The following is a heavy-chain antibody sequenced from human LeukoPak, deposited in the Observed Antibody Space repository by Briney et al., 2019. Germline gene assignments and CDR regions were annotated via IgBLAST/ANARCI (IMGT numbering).Heavy chain of an antibody. D-gene: IGHD2-15*01. Sequence: ASVKVSCKASGYIFTSYGISWVRQVPGQGLEWMGWISAYNGNTNYAQKLQGRVTMTTDTSTSTAYMELRSLRSDDTAVYYCARPLCSGGSCHFDYWGQGTLVTVSS. J-gene: IGHJ4*02. V-gene: IGHV1-18*01. CDR2: ISAYNGNT. CDR1: GYIFTSYG. CDR3: ARPLCSGGSCHFDY.